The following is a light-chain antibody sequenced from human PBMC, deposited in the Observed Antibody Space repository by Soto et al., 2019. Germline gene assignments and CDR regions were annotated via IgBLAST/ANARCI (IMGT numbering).Light chain of an antibody. CDR1: QSVSSN. CDR2: AAS. Sequence: DIVMTQSPATLSVSPGEGATLSCRASQSVSSNLAWYQQKPGQAPRLLIYAASTRATGIPARFSGSGSGTEFSLPISSLQSEDFAVYYCQQYNNWPPLTFGGGTKVEIK. V-gene: IGKV3-15*01. CDR3: QQYNNWPPLT. J-gene: IGKJ4*01.